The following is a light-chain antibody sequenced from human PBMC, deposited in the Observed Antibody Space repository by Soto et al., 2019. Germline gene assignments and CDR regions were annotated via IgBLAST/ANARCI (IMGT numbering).Light chain of an antibody. V-gene: IGKV3-20*01. J-gene: IGKJ1*01. Sequence: EIVLTQSPGTLSLCRGERAIVSCRASQSVSSSYLAWYQQKRGQAPRLLMYETISRATGIPDSFSGSGSGTDFTHTISRLEPEEFAVYYCQHYGSSPQTFGQGTKVEIK. CDR3: QHYGSSPQT. CDR2: ETI. CDR1: QSVSSSY.